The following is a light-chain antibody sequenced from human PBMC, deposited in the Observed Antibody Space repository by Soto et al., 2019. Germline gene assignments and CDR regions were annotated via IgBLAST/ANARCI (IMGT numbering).Light chain of an antibody. V-gene: IGKV3-20*01. CDR3: QQYNNWPPESG. J-gene: IGKJ3*01. CDR2: GAS. CDR1: QSVSSSY. Sequence: EIVLTQSPGTLSLSPGERATLSCRASQSVSSSYLAWYQQKPGQAPRLLIYGASSRATGIPDRFSGSGSGTDFTLTISRLEPEDFAVYYCQQYNNWPPESGFGPGTKVDIK.